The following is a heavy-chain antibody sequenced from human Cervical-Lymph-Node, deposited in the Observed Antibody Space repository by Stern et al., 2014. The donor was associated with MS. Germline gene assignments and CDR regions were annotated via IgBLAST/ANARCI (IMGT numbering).Heavy chain of an antibody. CDR3: VRDQGGIAAS. D-gene: IGHD6-13*01. Sequence: QMQLVQSGAEVKRPGSSMKVSCKASGGSFSTIEISWVRQAPGQGLEWLGGISPLFGTTNYAQKVQGRVTIIADESTSTVNMELSSLRSEDTAVYYCVRDQGGIAASWGQGTLVTVSS. V-gene: IGHV1-69*01. J-gene: IGHJ4*02. CDR1: GGSFSTIE. CDR2: ISPLFGTT.